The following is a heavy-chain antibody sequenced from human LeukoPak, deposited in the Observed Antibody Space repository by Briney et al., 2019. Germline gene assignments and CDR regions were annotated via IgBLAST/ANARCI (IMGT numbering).Heavy chain of an antibody. CDR2: ISDDGRNK. V-gene: IGHV3-30*18. D-gene: IGHD4-17*01. J-gene: IGHJ4*02. CDR1: GFSFISYG. Sequence: GPLRLSCAASGFSFISYGMHWVRQAPGKGLEWVGVISDDGRNKKYADSVKGRFTISRDNSKDTLYLQMNSLRDEDTAVYYCAKRPSDYGDYVTYFDYWGQGTLVTVSS. CDR3: AKRPSDYGDYVTYFDY.